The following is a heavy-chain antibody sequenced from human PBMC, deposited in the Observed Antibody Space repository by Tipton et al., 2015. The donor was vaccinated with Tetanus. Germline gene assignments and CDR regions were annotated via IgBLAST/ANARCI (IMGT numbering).Heavy chain of an antibody. D-gene: IGHD1-26*01. Sequence: TLSLTCTVSGGSISSSSYYWSWIRQPAGKGLEWIGRIYTSGSTNYNPSLKSRITMSVDASKNQFSLKLSSVTAADTAVYYCARGGGTVGSIPLYSWLDPWGQGTLVTVSS. J-gene: IGHJ5*02. V-gene: IGHV4-61*02. CDR1: GGSISSSSYY. CDR2: IYTSGST. CDR3: ARGGGTVGSIPLYSWLDP.